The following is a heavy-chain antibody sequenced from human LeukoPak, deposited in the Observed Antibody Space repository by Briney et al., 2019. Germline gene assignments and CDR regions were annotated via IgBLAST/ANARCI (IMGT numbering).Heavy chain of an antibody. CDR2: ISYDGSNK. V-gene: IGHV3-30-3*01. CDR1: GFTFSSYW. J-gene: IGHJ4*02. D-gene: IGHD3-10*01. CDR3: ARARYYYGSGSYYPGY. Sequence: PGGSLRLSCAASGFTFSSYWMSWVRQAPGKGLEWVAVISYDGSNKYYADSVKGRFTISRDNSKNTLYLQMNSLRAEDTAVYYCARARYYYGSGSYYPGYWGQGTLVTVSS.